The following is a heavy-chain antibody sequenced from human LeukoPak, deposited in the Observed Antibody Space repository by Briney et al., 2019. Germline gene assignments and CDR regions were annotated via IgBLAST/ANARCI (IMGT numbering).Heavy chain of an antibody. J-gene: IGHJ3*02. V-gene: IGHV3-11*04. CDR1: GFTFSDYY. CDR3: VRAVPAAVLGAFDI. CDR2: ISSGGSPI. Sequence: GGSLRLSCAASGFTFSDYYMSWIRQAPGKGLEWISYISSGGSPIYYADSVKGRFTISRDNAKKSLYLQMSSLRVENTAVYYCVRAVPAAVLGAFDIWGQGTMVTVSS. D-gene: IGHD2-2*02.